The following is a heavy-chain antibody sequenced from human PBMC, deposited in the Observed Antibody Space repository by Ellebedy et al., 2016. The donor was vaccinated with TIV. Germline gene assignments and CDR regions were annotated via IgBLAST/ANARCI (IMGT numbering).Heavy chain of an antibody. D-gene: IGHD1-1*01. CDR1: GGSISSYY. V-gene: IGHV4-59*12. CDR2: IYYIVIT. CDR3: ASAGDWKLEY. Sequence: MPSETLSLTCTASGGSISSYYWSWIRQPPGKGLGWFGYIYYIVITNYSPSLKSRVTVSLDKPKNQFSLKLTSVTAADTAVYDCASAGDWKLEYWGQGTLVTVSS. J-gene: IGHJ4*02.